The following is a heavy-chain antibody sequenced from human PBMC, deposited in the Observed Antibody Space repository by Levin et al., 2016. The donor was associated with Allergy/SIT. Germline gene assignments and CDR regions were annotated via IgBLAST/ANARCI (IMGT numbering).Heavy chain of an antibody. CDR3: SRRLGGSDLDY. Sequence: SETLSLTCTVSGGSVNSNSYYWGWIRQPPGKGLEWIGSIYYTGTTYYNPSLKNRVTISVDTSKNQFSLRLRSVTAADTAVYYCSRRLGGSDLDYWGQGILVTVSS. CDR1: GGSVNSNSYY. D-gene: IGHD4-23*01. CDR2: IYYTGTT. V-gene: IGHV4-39*01. J-gene: IGHJ4*02.